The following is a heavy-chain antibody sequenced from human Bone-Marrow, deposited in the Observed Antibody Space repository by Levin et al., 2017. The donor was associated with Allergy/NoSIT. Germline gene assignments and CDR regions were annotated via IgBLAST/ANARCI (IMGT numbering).Heavy chain of an antibody. CDR2: IWYDGSNK. CDR3: ARSPQMATIWDAFDI. Sequence: GESLKISCAASGFTFSSYGMHWVRQAPGKGLEWVAVIWYDGSNKYYADSVKGRFTISRDNSKNTLYLQMNSLRAEDTAVYYCARSPQMATIWDAFDIWGQGTMVTVSS. J-gene: IGHJ3*02. CDR1: GFTFSSYG. V-gene: IGHV3-33*01. D-gene: IGHD5-24*01.